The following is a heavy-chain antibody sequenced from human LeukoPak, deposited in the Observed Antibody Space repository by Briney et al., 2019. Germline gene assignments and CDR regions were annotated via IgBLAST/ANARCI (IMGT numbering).Heavy chain of an antibody. V-gene: IGHV3-11*05. D-gene: IGHD2-2*01. J-gene: IGHJ4*02. CDR2: ISSSSSYT. CDR3: ARAAQLPLDY. CDR1: GFTFSDYY. Sequence: GGSLRLSCAASGFTFSDYYMNWIRQAPGKGLEWVSYISSSSSYTNYADSVKGRFTLSRDNVNNSLYLQMNSLRAEDTAGYYWARAAQLPLDYWGQGTLVTVSS.